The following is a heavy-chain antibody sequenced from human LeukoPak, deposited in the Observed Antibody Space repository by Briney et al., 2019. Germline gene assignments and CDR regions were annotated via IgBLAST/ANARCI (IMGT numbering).Heavy chain of an antibody. V-gene: IGHV3-21*04. Sequence: GGSLRLSCVASGFAFETYTMNWVRQAPGKGLEWVSFSSSTSSDINYADSVRDRFTISRDNAKNSLFLQMDSLRVEDTAVYYCAKGLFSGYDKYLDSWGQGTLVTVSP. CDR1: GFAFETYT. D-gene: IGHD5-12*01. J-gene: IGHJ4*02. CDR3: AKGLFSGYDKYLDS. CDR2: SSSTSSDI.